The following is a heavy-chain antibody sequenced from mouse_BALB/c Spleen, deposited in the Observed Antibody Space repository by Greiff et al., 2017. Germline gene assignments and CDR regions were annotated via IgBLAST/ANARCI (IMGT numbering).Heavy chain of an antibody. CDR3: ARGAFEAY. V-gene: IGHV14-3*02. CDR1: GFNIKDTY. Sequence: EVKLQQSGAELVKPGASVKLSCTASGFNIKDTYMHWVKQRPEQGLEWIGRIDPANGNTKYDPKFQGKATITADTSSNTAYLQLSSLTSEDTAVYYCARGAFEAYWGQGTLVTVSA. CDR2: IDPANGNT. J-gene: IGHJ3*01.